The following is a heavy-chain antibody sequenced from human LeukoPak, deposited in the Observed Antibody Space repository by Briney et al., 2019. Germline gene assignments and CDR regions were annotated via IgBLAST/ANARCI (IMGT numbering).Heavy chain of an antibody. D-gene: IGHD6-19*01. CDR3: ARDDPRAVAGIPPFFDY. CDR1: GFTFDDYG. J-gene: IGHJ4*02. Sequence: PGGSLRLSCAASGFTFDDYGMSWVRQAPGKGLEWVSGINWNGGSTGYADSVKGRFTISRDNAKNSLYLQMNSLRAEDTALYYCARDDPRAVAGIPPFFDYWGQGTLVTVSS. CDR2: INWNGGST. V-gene: IGHV3-20*04.